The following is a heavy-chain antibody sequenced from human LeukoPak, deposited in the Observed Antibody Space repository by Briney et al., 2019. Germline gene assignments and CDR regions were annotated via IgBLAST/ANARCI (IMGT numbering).Heavy chain of an antibody. V-gene: IGHV2-5*02. Sequence: SGPTLVKPTQTLTLTCTFSGFSLSTSGVGVGWIRQPPGKALEWLALFYWDDDKRYSPSLKSRVTITKATSNNQVVLTMTNMDPVDTAPYYCAHSGEYADYPWFDPWGQGTLVTVSS. CDR1: GFSLSTSGVG. CDR2: FYWDDDK. CDR3: AHSGEYADYPWFDP. D-gene: IGHD4-17*01. J-gene: IGHJ5*02.